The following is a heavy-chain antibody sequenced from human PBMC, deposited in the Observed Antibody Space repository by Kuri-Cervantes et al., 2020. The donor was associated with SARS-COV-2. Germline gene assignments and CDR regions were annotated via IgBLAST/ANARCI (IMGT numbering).Heavy chain of an antibody. CDR2: ISSSGSTI. CDR1: GFTCSDYY. Sequence: LSLSCSASGFTCSDYYMSWIRQAPGKGLEWVSYISSSGSTIYYADSVKGRFTISRDNAKNSLYLQMNSLRAEDTAVYYCARDSITMVQGVTSDAFDIWGQGTMVTVSS. CDR3: ARDSITMVQGVTSDAFDI. D-gene: IGHD3-10*01. V-gene: IGHV3-11*01. J-gene: IGHJ3*02.